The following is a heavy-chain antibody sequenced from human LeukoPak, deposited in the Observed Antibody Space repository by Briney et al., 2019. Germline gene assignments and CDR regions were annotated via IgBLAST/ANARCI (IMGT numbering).Heavy chain of an antibody. Sequence: GASVKVSCKASGYTFTGYYMHLVREAPGQGLEWMGGINPNSGGTNYAQKFQGRVTMTRDTSISTAYMELSRLRSDDTAVYYCARVPYGSGSRYYFDYWGQGTLVTVSS. V-gene: IGHV1-2*02. CDR2: INPNSGGT. D-gene: IGHD3-10*01. CDR3: ARVPYGSGSRYYFDY. J-gene: IGHJ4*02. CDR1: GYTFTGYY.